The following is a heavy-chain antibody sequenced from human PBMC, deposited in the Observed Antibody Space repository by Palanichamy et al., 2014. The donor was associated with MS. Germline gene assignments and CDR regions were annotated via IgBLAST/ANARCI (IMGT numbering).Heavy chain of an antibody. CDR3: GRGGGGERAY. D-gene: IGHD1-1*01. V-gene: IGHV3-21*01. CDR1: GFSFRSYN. J-gene: IGHJ4*02. Sequence: EVQLVGSGGGLVKPGGSLRLSCEASGFSFRSYNMNWVRQAPGKGLEWVSFISSGSTYIDYADSVKGRFTTSIDNAKNSMYLQMNSLRVDDTAVYYCGRGGGGERAYWGQGILVTVSS. CDR2: ISSGSTYI.